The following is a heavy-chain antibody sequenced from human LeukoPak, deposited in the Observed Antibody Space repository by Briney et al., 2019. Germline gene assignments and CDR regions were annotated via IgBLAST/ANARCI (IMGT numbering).Heavy chain of an antibody. CDR1: GGSFSGYY. CDR3: ARTDSSWHLFDY. Sequence: PSETLSLTCAVYGGSFSGYYWSWIRQPPGKGLEWIGEINHSGSTNYNPSLKSRVTISVDTSKNQFSLKLSSVTAADTAVYYCARTDSSWHLFDYWGQGTLVTVSS. CDR2: INHSGST. J-gene: IGHJ4*02. D-gene: IGHD6-13*01. V-gene: IGHV4-34*01.